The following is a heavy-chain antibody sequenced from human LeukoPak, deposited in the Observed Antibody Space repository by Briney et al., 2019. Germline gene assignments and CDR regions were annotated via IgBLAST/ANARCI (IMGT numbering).Heavy chain of an antibody. CDR1: GGSFSGYY. J-gene: IGHJ4*02. Sequence: SSETLSLTCAVYGGSFSGYYRSWIRQPPGKGLEWIGEINHRGSTNYNPSLKSRVTISVDTSKNQFSLKLSSVTAADTAVYYCARGFGSGGSCYDYWGQGTLVTVSS. CDR3: ARGFGSGGSCYDY. V-gene: IGHV4-34*01. CDR2: INHRGST. D-gene: IGHD2-15*01.